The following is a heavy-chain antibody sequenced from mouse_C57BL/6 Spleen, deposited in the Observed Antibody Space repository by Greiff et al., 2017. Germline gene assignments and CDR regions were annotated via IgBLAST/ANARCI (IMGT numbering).Heavy chain of an antibody. J-gene: IGHJ1*03. CDR2: INPGSGGT. CDR3: ARGSNYEYFDV. V-gene: IGHV1-54*01. D-gene: IGHD2-5*01. CDR1: GYAFTNYL. Sequence: QVQLQQSGAELVRPGTSVKVSCKASGYAFTNYLIEWVKQRPGQGLEWIGVINPGSGGTKYNEKFKGKATLTADKSSSTAYMQLSSLTSEDSAVYFCARGSNYEYFDVWGTGTTVTVSS.